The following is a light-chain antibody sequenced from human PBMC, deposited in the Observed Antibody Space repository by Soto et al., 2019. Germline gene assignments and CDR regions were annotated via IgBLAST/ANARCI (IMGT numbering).Light chain of an antibody. Sequence: QSVLTQPRSVSGSPGQSVTISCTGTSSDFGAYNYVSWYQQHPGKAPKLMIYDVTERPSGVPDRFSGSKSGYTASLTISGLNADDEDDYCCCSYVDSYTVVFCGGTKLTVL. V-gene: IGLV2-11*01. CDR2: DVT. CDR1: SSDFGAYNY. CDR3: CSYVDSYTVV. J-gene: IGLJ3*02.